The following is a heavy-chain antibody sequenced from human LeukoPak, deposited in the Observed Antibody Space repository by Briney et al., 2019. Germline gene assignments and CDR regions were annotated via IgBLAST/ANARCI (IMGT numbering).Heavy chain of an antibody. D-gene: IGHD3-10*01. Sequence: ASVKVSCKASGYTFTSYAMHWVRQAPGQRLEWMGWINAGNGNTKYSQKLQGRVTITRDTSASTAYMELSSLRSEDTAVYYCARANTMVRGVIPYFDYWGQGTLVTVSS. CDR2: INAGNGNT. V-gene: IGHV1-3*01. CDR3: ARANTMVRGVIPYFDY. CDR1: GYTFTSYA. J-gene: IGHJ4*02.